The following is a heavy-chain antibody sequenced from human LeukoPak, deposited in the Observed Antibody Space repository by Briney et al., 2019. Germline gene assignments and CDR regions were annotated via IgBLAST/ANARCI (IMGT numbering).Heavy chain of an antibody. D-gene: IGHD3-10*01. CDR2: IKQDGSEK. V-gene: IGHV3-7*01. CDR1: GFTFSSDW. Sequence: GGSLRLSCAASGFTFSSDWMSWVRQAPGKGLGWVAKIKQDGSEKYYVDSVKGRFTISRDNAKNSLYPQMNSLRAEDTAVYYCARDGGMVRGVNYYYYMDVWAKGPQPPSP. J-gene: IGHJ6*03. CDR3: ARDGGMVRGVNYYYYMDV.